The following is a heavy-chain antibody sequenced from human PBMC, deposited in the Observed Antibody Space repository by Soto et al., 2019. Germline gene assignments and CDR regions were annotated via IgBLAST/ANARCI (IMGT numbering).Heavy chain of an antibody. Sequence: GGSLRLSCAASGSTFSSYAMSWVRQAPGKGLEWVSAISGSGGSTYYADSVKGRFTISRDNSKNTLYLQMNSLRAEDTAVYYCAKMHITMVRGVRSLAAFDIWGQGTMVTVSS. CDR3: AKMHITMVRGVRSLAAFDI. J-gene: IGHJ3*02. CDR1: GSTFSSYA. CDR2: ISGSGGST. V-gene: IGHV3-23*01. D-gene: IGHD3-10*01.